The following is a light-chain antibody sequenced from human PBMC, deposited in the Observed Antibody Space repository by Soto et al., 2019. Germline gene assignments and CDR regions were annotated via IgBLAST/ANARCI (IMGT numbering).Light chain of an antibody. V-gene: IGLV2-23*02. CDR3: CSYAGSSTLI. CDR2: EVY. CDR1: SSDVGNYNL. Sequence: QSALTQPASVSGSPGQSITISCTGTSSDVGNYNLVSWYQQHPGKAPKLMIYEVYKRPSGYAHRFSGSKSGNTASLTISGLQAEDEADYYCCSYAGSSTLIFGGGTKLTVL. J-gene: IGLJ2*01.